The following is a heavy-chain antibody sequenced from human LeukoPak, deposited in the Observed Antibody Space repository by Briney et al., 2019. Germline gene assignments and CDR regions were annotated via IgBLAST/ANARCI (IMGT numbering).Heavy chain of an antibody. CDR2: ISAYNGNT. V-gene: IGHV1-18*01. CDR1: GYTFTSYG. Sequence: ASVKVSCKASGYTFTSYGISWVRQAPGQGLEWMGWISAYNGNTNYAQKLQGRVTMTTDTSTSTAYMELRSLRSDDTAVYYCARDPPFYSSAPGGLDYWGQGTLVTVSS. CDR3: ARDPPFYSSAPGGLDY. D-gene: IGHD6-19*01. J-gene: IGHJ4*02.